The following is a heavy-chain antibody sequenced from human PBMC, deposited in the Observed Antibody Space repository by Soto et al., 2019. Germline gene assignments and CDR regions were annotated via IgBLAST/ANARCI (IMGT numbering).Heavy chain of an antibody. CDR2: IYYSWST. V-gene: IGHV4-31*03. J-gene: IGHJ6*02. CDR1: VGSISSGGYY. Sequence: PSETLSLTCTVSVGSISSGGYYLSWIRQHPGKGLEWIGYIYYSWSTYYNPSLKSRVTISVDTSKNQFSLKLSSVTAADTAVYYCASSSPYYYYGMEVWGQGTPVTVSS. D-gene: IGHD6-13*01. CDR3: ASSSPYYYYGMEV.